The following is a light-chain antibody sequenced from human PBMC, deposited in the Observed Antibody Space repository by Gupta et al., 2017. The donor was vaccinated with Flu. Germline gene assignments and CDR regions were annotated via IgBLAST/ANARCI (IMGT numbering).Light chain of an antibody. J-gene: IGKJ2*01. CDR3: QLLSDLPLST. CDR2: DAS. CDR1: QSVRPS. V-gene: IGKV3-11*01. Sequence: EGILTQSPATLSWPRGERAALGCRASQSVRPSIAWYQQKRCQAPRLLMFDASRRDVGVPARFSGSWSRIDFPLTISILEPEAFAVYYFQLLSDLPLSTFRERTKVE.